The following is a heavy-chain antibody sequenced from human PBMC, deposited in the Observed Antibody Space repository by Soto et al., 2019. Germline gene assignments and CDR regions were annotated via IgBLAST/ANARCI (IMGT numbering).Heavy chain of an antibody. Sequence: QITLKESGPTLVKPTQTLTLTCTFSGFSLSTSGVGVGWIRQPPGKALEWLALIYWNDDKRYSPSLKSRLTTPKDTPKNRGFLKRTNRDPVDKATYYCAHRGGGLGDLLNGTRSDPWGREPLLTLPS. D-gene: IGHD3-16*01. V-gene: IGHV2-5*01. CDR1: GFSLSTSGVG. CDR3: AHRGGGLGDLLNGTRSDP. CDR2: IYWNDDK. J-gene: IGHJ5*02.